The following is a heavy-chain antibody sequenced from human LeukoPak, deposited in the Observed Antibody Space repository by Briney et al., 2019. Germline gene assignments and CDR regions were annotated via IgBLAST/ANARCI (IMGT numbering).Heavy chain of an antibody. D-gene: IGHD3-16*01. J-gene: IGHJ5*02. CDR1: GFTFDDYA. Sequence: PGRSLRLSCAASGFTFDDYAMHWVRQAPGKGLEWVSGISWNSGSIGYADSVKGRFTISRDNAKNSLYLQMNSLRAEDTALYYCAKAYSRSSDYVGWFDPWGQGTLVTVSS. CDR3: AKAYSRSSDYVGWFDP. CDR2: ISWNSGSI. V-gene: IGHV3-9*01.